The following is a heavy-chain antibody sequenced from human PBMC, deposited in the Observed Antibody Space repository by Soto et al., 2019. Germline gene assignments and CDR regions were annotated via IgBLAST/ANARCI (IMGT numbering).Heavy chain of an antibody. CDR2: INHSGST. V-gene: IGHV4-34*01. CDR1: GGSFSGYY. D-gene: IGHD5-12*01. CDR3: ARVGRYSGYDRPHNWFDP. Sequence: PSETLSLTCAVYGGSFSGYYWSWIRQPPGKGLEWIGEINHSGSTNYNPSLKSRVTISVDTSKNQFSLRLSSVTAADTAVYYCARVGRYSGYDRPHNWFDPWGQGTLVTGSS. J-gene: IGHJ5*02.